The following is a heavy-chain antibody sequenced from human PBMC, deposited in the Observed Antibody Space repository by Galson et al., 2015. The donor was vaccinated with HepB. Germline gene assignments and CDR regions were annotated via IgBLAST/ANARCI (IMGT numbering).Heavy chain of an antibody. CDR2: ITTYNGKT. D-gene: IGHD2-21*02. J-gene: IGHJ4*02. CDR1: GYIFTTYG. CDR3: ARDGRVVTVPPLDN. Sequence: VKVSCKASGYIFTTYGISWVRQAPGQGLEWMGWITTYNGKTHYAQKFEGRVTMTADTSTTTAYMELRSLRSDDTALYYCARDGRVVTVPPLDNWGQGTLVTVAS. V-gene: IGHV1-18*04.